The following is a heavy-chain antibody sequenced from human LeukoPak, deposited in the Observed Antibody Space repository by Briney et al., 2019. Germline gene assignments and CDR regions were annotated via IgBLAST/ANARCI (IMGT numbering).Heavy chain of an antibody. D-gene: IGHD5-18*01. Sequence: ASVKVSCKASGYTFTNYAINWVRQAPGQGLEWMGWINTNTGNPTYAQDFTGRFVFSLDTSVSTAYLQISSLKAEDTAVYYCAREGGDTLMASEGYWGQGTLVTVSS. CDR1: GYTFTNYA. J-gene: IGHJ4*02. V-gene: IGHV7-4-1*02. CDR3: AREGGDTLMASEGY. CDR2: INTNTGNP.